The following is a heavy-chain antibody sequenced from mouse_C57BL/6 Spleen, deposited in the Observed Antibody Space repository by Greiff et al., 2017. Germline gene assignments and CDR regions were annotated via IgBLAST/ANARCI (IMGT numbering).Heavy chain of an antibody. CDR2: INPNNGGT. CDR1: GYTFTDYY. CDR3: VGGYDYARDY. V-gene: IGHV1-26*01. Sequence: VQLQQSGPELVKPGASVKISCKASGYTFTDYYMHWVKQSHGQSLEWIGDINPNNGGTSYNQKFKGKATLTVDKSSSTAYRELRSLTSEDSAGYYCVGGYDYARDYWGQGTSVTVSS. J-gene: IGHJ4*01.